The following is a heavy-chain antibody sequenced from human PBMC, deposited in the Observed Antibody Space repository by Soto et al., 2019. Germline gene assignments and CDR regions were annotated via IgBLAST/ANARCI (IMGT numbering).Heavy chain of an antibody. CDR2: IIIAGGGT. CDR3: AAELYSGGRCCSFDI. J-gene: IGHJ3*02. Sequence: SLKVSCNASGFSFPNSSVQWVLHSRGQRLEWIGYIIIAGGGTKYAQNLQGRITITRDMSTSTAYMELSSLRSEDTAIYYCAAELYSGGRCCSFDIWGQGTVVTVSS. D-gene: IGHD2-15*01. CDR1: GFSFPNSS. V-gene: IGHV1-58*01.